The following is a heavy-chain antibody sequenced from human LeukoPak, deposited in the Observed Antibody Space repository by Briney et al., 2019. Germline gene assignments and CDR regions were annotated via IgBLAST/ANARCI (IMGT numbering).Heavy chain of an antibody. CDR3: ATEIRDDSSGYYFDY. CDR2: FDPEDGET. D-gene: IGHD3-22*01. CDR1: GGTFSSYA. J-gene: IGHJ4*02. V-gene: IGHV1-24*01. Sequence: GSSVKVSCKASGGTFSSYAISWVRQAPGQGLEWMGGFDPEDGETIYAQKFQGRVTMTEDTSTDTAYMELSSLRSEDTAVYYCATEIRDDSSGYYFDYWGQGTLVTVSS.